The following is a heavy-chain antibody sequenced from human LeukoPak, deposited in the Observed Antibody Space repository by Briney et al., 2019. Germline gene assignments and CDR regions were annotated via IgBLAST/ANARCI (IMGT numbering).Heavy chain of an antibody. V-gene: IGHV3-30*02. Sequence: HSGGSLRLSCSASGFTFTSYAIHSVRQAPAKGLGWVAVTRYDGSVNYYSDSVTGRFTIYRDNSKNTVDLQMNSLRPEDTAVYYCAKDHWGPSSFFEYWGQGTLVIVSS. CDR2: TRYDGSVN. CDR3: AKDHWGPSSFFEY. J-gene: IGHJ4*02. CDR1: GFTFTSYA. D-gene: IGHD7-27*01.